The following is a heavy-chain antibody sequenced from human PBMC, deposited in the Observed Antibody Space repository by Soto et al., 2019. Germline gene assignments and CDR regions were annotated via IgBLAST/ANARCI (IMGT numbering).Heavy chain of an antibody. CDR3: ATRGTRWLQSPFDY. D-gene: IGHD1-1*01. CDR1: GYPLTDLA. Sequence: QVQVVQSGAEVKKPGASVKVSCKVSGYPLTDLAMHWVRQAPGKGLEWVGGFDPEDGETIYAQKFQRRVTMTEDTSTDTAYMELSSLRSEDTAVYYCATRGTRWLQSPFDYWGQGTLVTFSS. V-gene: IGHV1-24*01. J-gene: IGHJ4*02. CDR2: FDPEDGET.